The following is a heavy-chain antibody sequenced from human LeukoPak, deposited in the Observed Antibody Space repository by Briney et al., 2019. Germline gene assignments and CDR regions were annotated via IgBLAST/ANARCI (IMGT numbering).Heavy chain of an antibody. CDR1: GGSFSGYY. Sequence: PSETLSLTCAVYGGSFSGYYWSWIRQPPGKGLEWIGEINHSGSTNYNPSLKSRVTISVDTSKNQFSLKLSSVTAADTAVYYCARGHGSSWYGADYWGQGTLVTVSS. CDR2: INHSGST. J-gene: IGHJ4*02. D-gene: IGHD6-13*01. V-gene: IGHV4-34*01. CDR3: ARGHGSSWYGADY.